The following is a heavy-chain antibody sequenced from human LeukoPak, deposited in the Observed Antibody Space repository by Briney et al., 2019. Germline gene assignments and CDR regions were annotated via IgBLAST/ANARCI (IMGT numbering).Heavy chain of an antibody. V-gene: IGHV5-10-1*01. Sequence: GESLKISCKGSGYSFISYWISWVRQLPGKGLEWMGNIDPSNSYTNYSPSFQGHVTISADKSISTAYLQWSSLKASDTAMYYCARHWGYCTSTSCPNWFDPWGQGTLVTVSS. CDR3: ARHWGYCTSTSCPNWFDP. D-gene: IGHD2-2*01. J-gene: IGHJ5*02. CDR1: GYSFISYW. CDR2: IDPSNSYT.